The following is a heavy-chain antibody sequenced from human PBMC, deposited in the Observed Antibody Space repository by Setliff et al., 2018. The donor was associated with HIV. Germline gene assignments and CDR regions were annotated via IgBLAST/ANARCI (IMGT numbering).Heavy chain of an antibody. V-gene: IGHV1-2*02. CDR1: GYSLTDFY. CDR3: AGVPSQFSEWRKDYFEY. Sequence: ASVKVSCKASGYSLTDFYIHWVRQAPGQGLEWMGWITPNSGCTEYAGKFQGRVTLTRDTSINTAYMEVTRLTSDDTAVYYCAGVPSQFSEWRKDYFEYWGRGSLVTVSS. CDR2: ITPNSGCT. J-gene: IGHJ4*02. D-gene: IGHD3-3*01.